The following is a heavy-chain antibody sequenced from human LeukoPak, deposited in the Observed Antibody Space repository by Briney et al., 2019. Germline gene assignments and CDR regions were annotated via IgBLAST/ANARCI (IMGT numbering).Heavy chain of an antibody. J-gene: IGHJ4*02. CDR3: ARVLGGSGSYSYFDY. Sequence: PGGSLRLSCAASGFTFSSYSMNWVRQAPGKGLEWVSSISSSSKYIYYADSVKGRFTISRDNAKNSLFLQMNSLRAEDTAVYYCARVLGGSGSYSYFDYWGQGTLVTVSS. CDR1: GFTFSSYS. V-gene: IGHV3-21*01. CDR2: ISSSSKYI. D-gene: IGHD3-10*01.